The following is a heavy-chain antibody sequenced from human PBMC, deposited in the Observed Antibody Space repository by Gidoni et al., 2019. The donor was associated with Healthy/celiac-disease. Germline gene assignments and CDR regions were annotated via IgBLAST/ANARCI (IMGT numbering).Heavy chain of an antibody. CDR2: INPSGGST. Sequence: QVQLVQSGAEVKKPGASVKVSCKASGYTFTSYYMHWMRQAPGPGLEWLGIINPSGGSTSYAQKFKGRVTMTRETSTSTVYMELSSLRSEDTAVYYCARALSRQQLVIFYWGQGTLVTVSS. CDR1: GYTFTSYY. D-gene: IGHD6-13*01. CDR3: ARALSRQQLVIFY. V-gene: IGHV1-46*01. J-gene: IGHJ4*02.